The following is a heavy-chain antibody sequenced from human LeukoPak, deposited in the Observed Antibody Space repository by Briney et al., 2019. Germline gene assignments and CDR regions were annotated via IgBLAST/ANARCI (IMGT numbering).Heavy chain of an antibody. CDR1: GFTFSSYA. Sequence: GGSLRLSCAASGFTFSSYAMHWVRQAPGKGLVWVSRINSDGSSTSYADSVKGRFTISRDNAKNTLYLQMNSLRAEDTAVYYCARGPLGATTDYWGQGTLVTVSS. CDR3: ARGPLGATTDY. V-gene: IGHV3-74*01. CDR2: INSDGSST. D-gene: IGHD1-26*01. J-gene: IGHJ4*02.